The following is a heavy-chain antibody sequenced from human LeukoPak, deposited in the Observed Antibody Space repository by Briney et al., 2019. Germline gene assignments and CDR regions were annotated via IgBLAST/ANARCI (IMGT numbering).Heavy chain of an antibody. J-gene: IGHJ4*02. Sequence: GGSLRLSCAASGFTFSAYGMHWVRQAPGGGLEYMSFIRFDGSNDYYADSVKGRFTISRDNSNNTLYLHMNSLRPEDTAVYYCASDLLDYGGPGNWGQGTLVIVSS. CDR3: ASDLLDYGGPGN. CDR2: IRFDGSND. V-gene: IGHV3-30*02. D-gene: IGHD4-23*01. CDR1: GFTFSAYG.